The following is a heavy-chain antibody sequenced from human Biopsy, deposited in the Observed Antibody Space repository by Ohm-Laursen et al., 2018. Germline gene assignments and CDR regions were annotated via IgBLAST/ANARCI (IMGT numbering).Heavy chain of an antibody. D-gene: IGHD2-2*01. Sequence: ASVKVSCKTSGYTFTDYFVHWVRQAPGQGLEWMGWIDTINGGTRSAQKFQGRVTMTRDTSISTAYMELRSLRSDDTAVYYCARDYQPYLVTIHYYYYGMDVWGQGTTVTVSS. V-gene: IGHV1-2*02. CDR2: IDTINGGT. CDR3: ARDYQPYLVTIHYYYYGMDV. J-gene: IGHJ6*02. CDR1: GYTFTDYF.